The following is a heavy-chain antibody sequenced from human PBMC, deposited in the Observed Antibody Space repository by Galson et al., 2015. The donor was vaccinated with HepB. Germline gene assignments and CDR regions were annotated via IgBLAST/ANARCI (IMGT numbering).Heavy chain of an antibody. CDR1: GFTFSNYW. Sequence: SLRLSCAASGFTFSNYWVSWVRQAPGKGLEWVANIKQDGSEKYYVDSVKGRFTISRDNAKNSLYLQMNSLRAEDTAMYYCARGGVPAAADYWGQGTLVTVSS. CDR2: IKQDGSEK. J-gene: IGHJ4*02. V-gene: IGHV3-7*03. CDR3: ARGGVPAAADY. D-gene: IGHD2-2*01.